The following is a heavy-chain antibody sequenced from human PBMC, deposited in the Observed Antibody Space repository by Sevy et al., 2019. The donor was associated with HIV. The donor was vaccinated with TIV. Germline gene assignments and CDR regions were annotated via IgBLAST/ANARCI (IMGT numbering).Heavy chain of an antibody. CDR3: AREGDTVLVPTAVDAFDF. Sequence: GGSLRLSCAASGFTFSRYWMTWVRQAPGKGLEWEANIKQDESEKYYVDSVKGRFTISRDNAKNSLYLQMNSLRADDTAVYYCAREGDTVLVPTAVDAFDFWGQGTMVTVSS. J-gene: IGHJ3*01. CDR2: IKQDESEK. V-gene: IGHV3-7*01. CDR1: GFTFSRYW. D-gene: IGHD2-2*01.